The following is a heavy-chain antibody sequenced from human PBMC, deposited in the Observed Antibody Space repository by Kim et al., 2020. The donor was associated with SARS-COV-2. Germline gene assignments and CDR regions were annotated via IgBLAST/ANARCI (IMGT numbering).Heavy chain of an antibody. CDR1: GGSISSYY. Sequence: SETLSLTCTVSGGSISSYYLSWIRQPPGKGLEWIGYIYYGGSTNYNPSLKSRFTISVDTSKNQFSLKLSSVTAADTAVYYCARTSTADYYMDTSGKAAT. CDR3: ARTSTADYYMDT. J-gene: IGHJ6*03. CDR2: IYYGGST. D-gene: IGHD4-17*01. V-gene: IGHV4-59*01.